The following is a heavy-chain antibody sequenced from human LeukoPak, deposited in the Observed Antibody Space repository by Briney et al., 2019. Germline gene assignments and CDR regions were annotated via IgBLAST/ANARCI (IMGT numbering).Heavy chain of an antibody. CDR3: AGYSGSHLGAGAEYFQH. D-gene: IGHD1-26*01. CDR2: IYYSGST. V-gene: IGHV4-39*01. CDR1: GGSISSSSYH. J-gene: IGHJ1*01. Sequence: SETLSLTCTVSGGSISSSSYHWGWIRQPPGKGLEWIGSIYYSGSTYYNPSLKSRVTISVDTSKNQFSLKLSSVTATDTAVYYCAGYSGSHLGAGAEYFQHWGQGTLVTVSS.